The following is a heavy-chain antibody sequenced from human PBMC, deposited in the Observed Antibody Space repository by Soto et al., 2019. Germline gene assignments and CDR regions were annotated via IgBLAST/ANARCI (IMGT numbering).Heavy chain of an antibody. J-gene: IGHJ6*02. CDR2: IYYSGST. D-gene: IGHD2-2*01. V-gene: IGHV4-31*03. CDR3: GRGGGVVVVPAAMSSGAGMDV. Sequence: QVQLQESGPGLVKPSQTLSLTCTVSGGSISSGGYYWSWIRQHPGKGLEWIGYIYYSGSTSYNPSLKSRVTISVDPSKNQFPLKLSSVTAADTAVYYCGRGGGVVVVPAAMSSGAGMDVWGQGTTVTVSS. CDR1: GGSISSGGYY.